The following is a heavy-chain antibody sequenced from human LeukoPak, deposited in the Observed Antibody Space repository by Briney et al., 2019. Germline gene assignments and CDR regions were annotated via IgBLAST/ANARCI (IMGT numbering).Heavy chain of an antibody. CDR1: GFTFDFDNYA. D-gene: IGHD6-19*01. Sequence: QPGGSLRLSCVASGFTFDFDNYAMHWVRQAPGKGLEWVAVISYDGNNKYSADSVKGRFTISRDNSKNTLYLQMNSLRAEDTAVYYCARCPVWGSGWYFDYWGQGTLVTVSS. CDR3: ARCPVWGSGWYFDY. J-gene: IGHJ4*02. CDR2: ISYDGNNK. V-gene: IGHV3-30-3*01.